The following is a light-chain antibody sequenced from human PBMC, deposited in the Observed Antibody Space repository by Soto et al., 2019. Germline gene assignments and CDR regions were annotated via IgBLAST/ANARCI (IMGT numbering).Light chain of an antibody. J-gene: IGKJ4*01. Sequence: DIQMTQSPSSVSASVGDRVTITCRASQGIDSWLAWYQQKPGKDPTLLIFAAASLQSGVLSRFSGSGSGTEFTLTISSLQPEDFATYYCQQLNSYPLTFGGGTKVDIK. CDR3: QQLNSYPLT. V-gene: IGKV1-12*01. CDR1: QGIDSW. CDR2: AAA.